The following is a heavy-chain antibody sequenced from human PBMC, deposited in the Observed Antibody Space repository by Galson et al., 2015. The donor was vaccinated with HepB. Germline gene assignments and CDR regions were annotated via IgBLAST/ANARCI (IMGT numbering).Heavy chain of an antibody. CDR3: ASIVSPTVTTTLANLIN. D-gene: IGHD4-11*01. V-gene: IGHV1-69*13. CDR2: IIPIFGTA. J-gene: IGHJ4*02. CDR1: GGTFSSYA. Sequence: SVKVSCKASGGTFSSYAISWVRQAPGQGLEWMGGIIPIFGTANYAQKFQGRVTITADESTSTAYMELSSLRSEDTAVYYCASIVSPTVTTTLANLINWGQGTLVTVSS.